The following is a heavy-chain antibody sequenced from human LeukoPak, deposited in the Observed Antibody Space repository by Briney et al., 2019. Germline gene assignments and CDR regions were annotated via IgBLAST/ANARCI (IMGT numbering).Heavy chain of an antibody. D-gene: IGHD5/OR15-5a*01. V-gene: IGHV3-53*01. CDR2: LYSGGTT. J-gene: IGHJ4*02. CDR3: ARASTTTTIFDS. Sequence: PGGSLRLSCAASGFTFSAYWMHWVRQAPGEGLEWVSALYSGGTTYYADSVKGRFTISRDNSKNTVYLQMNSLRAEDTAVYYCARASTTTTIFDSWGQGALVTVSS. CDR1: GFTFSAYW.